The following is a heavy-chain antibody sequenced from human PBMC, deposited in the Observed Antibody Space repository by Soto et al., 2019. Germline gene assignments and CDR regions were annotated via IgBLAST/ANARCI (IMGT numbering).Heavy chain of an antibody. D-gene: IGHD2-15*01. CDR1: GFTFSSYA. V-gene: IGHV3-64D*08. J-gene: IGHJ5*02. CDR3: VKNQPLVAATYDWFDP. CDR2: ISSNGGST. Sequence: PGGSLRLSCSASGFTFSSYARHWVRQAPGKGLEYVSAISSNGGSTYYADSVKGRFTISRDNSKNTLYLQMSSLRAEDTAVYYWVKNQPLVAATYDWFDPWGQGTLVTVSS.